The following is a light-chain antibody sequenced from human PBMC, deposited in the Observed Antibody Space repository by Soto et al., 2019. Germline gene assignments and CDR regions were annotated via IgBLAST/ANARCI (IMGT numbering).Light chain of an antibody. CDR3: SSYTSSSTLRV. J-gene: IGLJ2*01. CDR1: SSDVGGYNY. Sequence: QSALTQPASVSGSPGQSITISCPGTSSDVGGYNYVSWYQQHPGKAPKLMIYDVSNRPSGVSNRFSGSKSGNTASLTISGLQAEDEADYYCSSYTSSSTLRVFGGGTKLTVL. V-gene: IGLV2-14*01. CDR2: DVS.